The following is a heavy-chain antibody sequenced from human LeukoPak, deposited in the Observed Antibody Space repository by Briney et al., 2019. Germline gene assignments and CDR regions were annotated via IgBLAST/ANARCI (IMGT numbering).Heavy chain of an antibody. Sequence: GGSLRLSCAASGFTFSNYWMSWVRQAPGKGLVWVSRINSDGSSTSYADSVKGRFTISRDNAKNTLYLQMNSLREEDTAVYYCTREYPASFDYWGQGILVTVSS. CDR2: INSDGSST. J-gene: IGHJ4*02. CDR3: TREYPASFDY. V-gene: IGHV3-74*01. D-gene: IGHD2-2*01. CDR1: GFTFSNYW.